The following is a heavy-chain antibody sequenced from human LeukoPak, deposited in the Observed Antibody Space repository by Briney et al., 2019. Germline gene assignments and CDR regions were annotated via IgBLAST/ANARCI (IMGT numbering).Heavy chain of an antibody. V-gene: IGHV3-23*01. CDR1: GFTFSSYA. CDR3: AKDKEGITMIVVVIGFDY. J-gene: IGHJ4*02. CDR2: ISGSGGST. D-gene: IGHD3-22*01. Sequence: GGSLRLSCAASGFTFSSYAMSWVRQALGKGLEWVSAISGSGGSTYYADSVKGRFTISRDNSKNTLYLQMNSLRAEDTAVYYCAKDKEGITMIVVVIGFDYWGQGTLVTVSS.